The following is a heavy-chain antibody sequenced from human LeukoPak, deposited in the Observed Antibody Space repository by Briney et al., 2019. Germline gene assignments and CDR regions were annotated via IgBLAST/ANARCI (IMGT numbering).Heavy chain of an antibody. CDR2: ISGTGGSA. CDR3: AKGGYIRSSCFDP. D-gene: IGHD6-13*01. J-gene: IGHJ5*02. V-gene: IGHV3-23*01. CDR1: GFTFSSYA. Sequence: GGSLRLSCAASGFTFSSYAMSWVRQAPGKGLEWVSAISGTGGSAFFADSVTGRFTISRDNSKNTLYLEMNTLRAEDTAVYYCAKGGYIRSSCFDPWGQGTLVTVSS.